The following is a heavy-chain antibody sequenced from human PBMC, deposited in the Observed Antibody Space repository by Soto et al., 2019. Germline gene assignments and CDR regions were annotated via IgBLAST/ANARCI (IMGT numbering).Heavy chain of an antibody. Sequence: SETLSLTCTVSGGSINTYYWNWIRQPPGKGLEWIGHIYYSGSTTYNPSLEGRVTMAVDTSKSQFSLRLSSVTAADTAVYYCARRNYEGYFGPWGQGTLVTVSS. V-gene: IGHV4-59*08. CDR3: ARRNYEGYFGP. CDR1: GGSINTYY. J-gene: IGHJ4*03. D-gene: IGHD3-16*01. CDR2: IYYSGST.